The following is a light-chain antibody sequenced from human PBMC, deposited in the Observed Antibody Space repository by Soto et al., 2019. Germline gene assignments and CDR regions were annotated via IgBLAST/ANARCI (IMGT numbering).Light chain of an antibody. J-gene: IGKJ5*01. CDR3: QQYNNWPFS. Sequence: ERVITQSPASLSVSPGERVTLSCRAGQGVTTNFAWYQQKSGQSPRLLIYDVSTRATGVPARFSGTGSETDFTLTISGLQSEDSAVYFCQQYNNWPFSFGQGTRLEIK. V-gene: IGKV3-15*01. CDR2: DVS. CDR1: QGVTTN.